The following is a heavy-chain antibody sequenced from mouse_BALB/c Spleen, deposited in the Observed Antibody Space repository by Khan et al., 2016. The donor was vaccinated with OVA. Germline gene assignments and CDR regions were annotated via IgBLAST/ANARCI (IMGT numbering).Heavy chain of an antibody. CDR1: GFTFSDYY. CDR2: ISDGGSYT. D-gene: IGHD1-1*02. CDR3: ARAGYGGFAY. V-gene: IGHV5-4*02. J-gene: IGHJ3*01. Sequence: EVELVESGGGLVKPRGSLKLSCAASGFTFSDYYMYWVRQTPEKRLEWVATISDGGSYTYYPDSVKGRFTISRDNAKNNLYLQMSSLKSEDTAIYYCARAGYGGFAYWGQGTLVTVSA.